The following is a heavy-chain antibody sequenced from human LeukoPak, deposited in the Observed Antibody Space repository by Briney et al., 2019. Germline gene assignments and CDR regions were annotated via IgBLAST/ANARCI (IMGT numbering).Heavy chain of an antibody. D-gene: IGHD1-26*01. CDR3: ARASIVGANYYFDY. CDR1: GYTFTSYG. J-gene: IGHJ4*02. Sequence: ASVKVSCKASGYTFTSYGISWVRQAPGQGLEWMGWISAYNGNTNYAQRLQGRVTMTTDTSTSTAYMELRSLRSDDTAVYYCARASIVGANYYFDYWGQGTLVTVSS. CDR2: ISAYNGNT. V-gene: IGHV1-18*01.